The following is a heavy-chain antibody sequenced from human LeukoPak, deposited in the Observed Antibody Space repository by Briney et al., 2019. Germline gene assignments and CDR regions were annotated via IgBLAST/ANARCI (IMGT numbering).Heavy chain of an antibody. Sequence: PGGSLRLSCAASGFTFSSYAMSWVRQAPGKGLGWVPAISGNGGSTYYADSVEGQFTISRDNSKNTLYLQTNGRRDEDTAVYDCAKVEVYDFWSGYSDFDYWGQGTLVTVSS. D-gene: IGHD3-3*01. V-gene: IGHV3-23*01. CDR3: AKVEVYDFWSGYSDFDY. CDR2: ISGNGGST. J-gene: IGHJ4*02. CDR1: GFTFSSYA.